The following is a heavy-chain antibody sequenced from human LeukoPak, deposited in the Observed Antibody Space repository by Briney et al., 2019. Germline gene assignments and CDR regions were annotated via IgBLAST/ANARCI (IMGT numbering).Heavy chain of an antibody. Sequence: PSETLSLTCTVSGGSISSYYWSWIRQPPGKGLEWIGYIYTSGSTNYNPSLKSRVTISVDTSKNQFSLKLSSVTAADTAVYYCARRALGFDYWGQGTLVTVSS. J-gene: IGHJ4*02. CDR1: GGSISSYY. V-gene: IGHV4-4*09. CDR2: IYTSGST. CDR3: ARRALGFDY.